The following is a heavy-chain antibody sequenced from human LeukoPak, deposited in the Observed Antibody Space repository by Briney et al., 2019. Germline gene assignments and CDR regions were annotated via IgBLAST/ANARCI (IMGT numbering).Heavy chain of an antibody. V-gene: IGHV3-15*01. CDR3: TTDPTYSSGWYPDY. J-gene: IGHJ4*02. D-gene: IGHD6-19*01. CDR2: IKSKTDGGTT. Sequence: GGSLRLSCAASGFTFSNAWMSWVRQAPGKGLEWVGRIKSKTDGGTTDYAAPVKGRFTISRDDSKNTLYLQMNSLKTEDTAVYYCTTDPTYSSGWYPDYWGQGTLVTVSS. CDR1: GFTFSNAW.